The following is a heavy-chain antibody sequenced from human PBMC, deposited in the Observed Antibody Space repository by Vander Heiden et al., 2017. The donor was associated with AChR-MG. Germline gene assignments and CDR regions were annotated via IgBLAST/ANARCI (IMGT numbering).Heavy chain of an antibody. V-gene: IGHV3-30*18. D-gene: IGHD3-10*01. J-gene: IGHJ6*03. CDR1: GFTFRSYG. CDR3: AKARGKYYYYYYYMDV. Sequence: QVQPVESGGGVVQPGRSLRLSCAASGFTFRSYGMHWVRQAPGKGLEWVAVISYDGSNKYYADSVKGRFTISRDNSKNTLYLQMNSLRAEDTAVYYCAKARGKYYYYYYYMDVWGKGTTVTVSS. CDR2: ISYDGSNK.